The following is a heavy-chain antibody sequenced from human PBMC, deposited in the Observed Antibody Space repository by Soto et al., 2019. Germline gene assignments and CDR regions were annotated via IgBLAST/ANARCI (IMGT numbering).Heavy chain of an antibody. CDR2: INPSGGST. J-gene: IGHJ4*02. V-gene: IGHV1-46*03. Sequence: QVQLVQSGAEVKKTGTSVKVSCKASGYTFTSYYMHWVRQAPGQGLEWMGIINPSGGSTSYAQKFQGRVTMTRDTSTSTVYMELSSLRSEDTAVYYCARAYCSSTSCYYFHYWGQGTLVTVSS. CDR3: ARAYCSSTSCYYFHY. CDR1: GYTFTSYY. D-gene: IGHD2-2*01.